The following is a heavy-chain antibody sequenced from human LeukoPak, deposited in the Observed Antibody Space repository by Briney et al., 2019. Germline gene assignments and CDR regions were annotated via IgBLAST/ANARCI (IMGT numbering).Heavy chain of an antibody. D-gene: IGHD1-26*01. V-gene: IGHV3-30*04. Sequence: GGSLRLSCAASGFTFSSYAMHWVRQAPGKGLEWVAVISYDGSNKYYADSVKGRFTISRDNSNNTLYLQMNSLRAEDTAVYYCARAPIVGAILPSYFDYWAQGPLVTVSS. CDR1: GFTFSSYA. CDR3: ARAPIVGAILPSYFDY. CDR2: ISYDGSNK. J-gene: IGHJ4*02.